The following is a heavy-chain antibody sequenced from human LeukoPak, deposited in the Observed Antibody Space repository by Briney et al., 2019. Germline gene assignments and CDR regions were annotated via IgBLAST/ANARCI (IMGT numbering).Heavy chain of an antibody. CDR1: GGSISSYY. CDR3: AGRSGSYSA. D-gene: IGHD1-26*01. CDR2: IYYSGST. J-gene: IGHJ5*02. Sequence: KTSETLSLTCTVSGGSISSYYWSWIRQPPGKGLEWIGYIYYSGSTDYNPSLKSRVTISVDTSKNQFSLKLSSVTAADTAVYYCAGRSGSYSAWGQGALVTVSS. V-gene: IGHV4-59*08.